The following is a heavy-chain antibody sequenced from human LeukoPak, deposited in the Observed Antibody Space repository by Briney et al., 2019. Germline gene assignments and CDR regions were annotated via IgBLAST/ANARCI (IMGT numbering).Heavy chain of an antibody. D-gene: IGHD6-13*01. CDR3: AGGRWLEAADS. J-gene: IGHJ4*02. CDR1: GFTVSSNY. V-gene: IGHV3-66*01. CDR2: IYSGGST. Sequence: GGPVRLSCAASGFTVSSNYMSWVRQAPGKGLEWVSIIYSGGSTYYADSVKGRFTISRDNSKNTLYLQMNSLRVEDTAVYYCAGGRWLEAADSWGQGTMVTVSS.